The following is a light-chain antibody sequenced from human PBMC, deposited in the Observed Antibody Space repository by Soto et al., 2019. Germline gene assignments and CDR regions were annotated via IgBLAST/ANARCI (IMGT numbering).Light chain of an antibody. CDR2: AAS. CDR1: QSISSY. J-gene: IGKJ5*01. CDR3: YAGSTTLPNT. Sequence: DIQLRQYTTARPASESPTPTPTHGESQSISSYLNWYQQKPGKAPKLLIYAASSLQSGVPSRFSGSGSGTDFTLTISSLQPEDFAICDRYAGSTTLPNTFAERTRLEIK. V-gene: IGKV1-39*01.